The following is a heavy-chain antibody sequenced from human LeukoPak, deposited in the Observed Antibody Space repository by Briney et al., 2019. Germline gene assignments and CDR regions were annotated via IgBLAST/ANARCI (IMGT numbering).Heavy chain of an antibody. J-gene: IGHJ6*03. V-gene: IGHV4-59*01. D-gene: IGHD3-22*01. Sequence: SETLSLTCSVSGGSISSYYWSWIRQPPGKGLEWIGYIYYSGSTYYNPSLKSRVTISVDTSKNQFSLRLSSVTAADTAVYYCARDRRVYYYDSSGHTRNMDVWGKGTTVTVSS. CDR1: GGSISSYY. CDR3: ARDRRVYYYDSSGHTRNMDV. CDR2: IYYSGST.